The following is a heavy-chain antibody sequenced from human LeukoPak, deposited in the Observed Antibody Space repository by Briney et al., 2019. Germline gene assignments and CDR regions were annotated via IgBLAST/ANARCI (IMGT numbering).Heavy chain of an antibody. CDR2: ISGSGGST. V-gene: IGHV3-23*01. D-gene: IGHD3-22*01. J-gene: IGHJ4*02. Sequence: GGSLRLSCAASGFTFSSYAMSWVRQAPGKGLEWVSAISGSGGSTYYADSVKGRFTISRDNSKNTLYLQMNSLRAEGTAVYYCAKVGRNYYDSSGYYYWGQGTLVTVSS. CDR1: GFTFSSYA. CDR3: AKVGRNYYDSSGYYY.